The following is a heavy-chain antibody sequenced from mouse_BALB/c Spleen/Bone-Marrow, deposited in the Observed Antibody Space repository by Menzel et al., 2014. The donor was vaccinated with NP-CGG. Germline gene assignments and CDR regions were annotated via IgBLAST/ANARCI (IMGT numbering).Heavy chain of an antibody. CDR3: ARGARSAMDY. CDR1: GYAFSTYW. Sequence: VQVVESGAELVRPESSVKISCKASGYAFSTYWMIWVKQRPGQGLEWIGQIYPGGGDTNYNGKFKGEATLTADKSSSTAYMQLSSLTSEDSAVYFCARGARSAMDYWGQGTSVTVSS. V-gene: IGHV1-80*01. CDR2: IYPGGGDT. J-gene: IGHJ4*01.